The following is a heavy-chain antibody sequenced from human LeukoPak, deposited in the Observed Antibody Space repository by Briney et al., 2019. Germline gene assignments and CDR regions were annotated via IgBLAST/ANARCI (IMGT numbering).Heavy chain of an antibody. CDR3: ARSWGNLYYFDY. D-gene: IGHD3-16*01. J-gene: IGHJ4*02. CDR1: GFSISSNYY. CDR2: MVHSGDI. Sequence: PSETLSLTCSVSGFSISSNYYWGWVRPPPGKGLEWIANMVHSGDIFHNPSLKSRVTMSVDTSKNQFFLKLTSLTAADTAVYYCARSWGNLYYFDYWGQGALVTVSS. V-gene: IGHV4-38-2*01.